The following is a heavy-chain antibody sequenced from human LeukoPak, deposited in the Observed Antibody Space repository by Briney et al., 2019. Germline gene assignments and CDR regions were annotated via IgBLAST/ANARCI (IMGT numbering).Heavy chain of an antibody. Sequence: GASVKVSCKASGGTFSSYAISWVRQAPGQGLEWKGGIIPIFGTANYAQKFQGRVTITTDESTSTAYMELSSLRSEDTAVYYCASGTILYYYYYYMDVWGKGTTVTVSS. CDR2: IIPIFGTA. V-gene: IGHV1-69*05. D-gene: IGHD3-3*01. CDR1: GGTFSSYA. CDR3: ASGTILYYYYYYMDV. J-gene: IGHJ6*03.